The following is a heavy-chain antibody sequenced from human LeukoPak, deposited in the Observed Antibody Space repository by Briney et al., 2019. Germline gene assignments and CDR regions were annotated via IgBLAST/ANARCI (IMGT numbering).Heavy chain of an antibody. J-gene: IGHJ4*02. D-gene: IGHD3-10*01. Sequence: PSETLSLTCSVSGGSISSYLWNWIRQPPGKGLEWIGNIYNSGSTYYNPSLKSRVTMSVDTSKNQFSLKLSSVTAADTAVYYCARVRIYGSGTYYHDYWGQGSLVTVSS. V-gene: IGHV4-59*08. CDR2: IYNSGST. CDR1: GGSISSYL. CDR3: ARVRIYGSGTYYHDY.